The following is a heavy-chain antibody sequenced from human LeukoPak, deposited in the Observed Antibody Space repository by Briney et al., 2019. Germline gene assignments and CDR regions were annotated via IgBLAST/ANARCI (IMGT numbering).Heavy chain of an antibody. D-gene: IGHD3-10*01. CDR1: GYTFTSYY. CDR3: ARELGSEYYGSGDYFDY. CDR2: INPSGGST. V-gene: IGHV1-46*01. Sequence: GASVKVSCKASGYTFTSYYMHWVRQAPGQGLEWMGIINPSGGSTSYAQKFQGRVTMTRDTSTSTVYMELSSLRSEDTAVYYCARELGSEYYGSGDYFDYWGQGTLVTVSS. J-gene: IGHJ4*02.